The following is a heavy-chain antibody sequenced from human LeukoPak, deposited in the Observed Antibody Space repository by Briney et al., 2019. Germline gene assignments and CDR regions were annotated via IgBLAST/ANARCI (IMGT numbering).Heavy chain of an antibody. J-gene: IGHJ6*03. D-gene: IGHD3-10*01. CDR3: ARARSRGRGLNPYYMDV. CDR1: VYTFTSYC. CDR2: SSAYNWNT. Sequence: SVKVSCKACVYTFTSYCISGVRQAPGQGLEGMGWSSAYNWNTNYAQKLQGRVTMTTDTSTSTAYMELRSLRSDATAVYYCARARSRGRGLNPYYMDVWGKGTPVTVSS. V-gene: IGHV1-18*01.